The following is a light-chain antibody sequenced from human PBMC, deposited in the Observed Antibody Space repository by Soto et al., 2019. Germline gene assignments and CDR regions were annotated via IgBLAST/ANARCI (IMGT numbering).Light chain of an antibody. CDR1: QSVVYSSNNKNY. CDR3: PQYFSFPWT. V-gene: IGKV4-1*01. J-gene: IGKJ1*01. CDR2: WAS. Sequence: DIVMTQSPDSLAVSLGKRATINCKSSQSVVYSSNNKNYLAWYQQRPGQPPNLLIYWASTRESGVPDRFSGSGSGTDFTLSISSLQAEDVAIYYCPQYFSFPWTFGQGTKVEIK.